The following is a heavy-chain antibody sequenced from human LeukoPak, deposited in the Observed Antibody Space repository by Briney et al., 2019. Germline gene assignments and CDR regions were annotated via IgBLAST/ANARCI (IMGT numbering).Heavy chain of an antibody. Sequence: PSETLSLTCTVSGGSISSGDYYWSWIRQPPGKGLEWIGYIYYSGSTYYNPSLKSRVTISVDTSKNQFSLKLSSVTAADTAVYYCARERGQGASRRGYSYEGWFDPWGQGTLVTVSS. V-gene: IGHV4-30-4*01. CDR3: ARERGQGASRRGYSYEGWFDP. J-gene: IGHJ5*02. CDR1: GGSISSGDYY. CDR2: IYYSGST. D-gene: IGHD5-18*01.